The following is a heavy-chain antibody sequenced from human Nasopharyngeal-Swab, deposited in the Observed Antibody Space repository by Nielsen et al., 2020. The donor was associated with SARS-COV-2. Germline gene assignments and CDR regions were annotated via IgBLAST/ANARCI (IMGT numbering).Heavy chain of an antibody. D-gene: IGHD2-21*02. Sequence: GGSLSLSCKGSGYSFTSYWIGWVRQMPGKGLEWMGIIYPGDSDTRYSPSFQGQVTISADKSISTAYLQWSSLKASDTAMYYCARHNCGGYCYSNDWYFDLWGRGTLVTVSS. CDR2: IYPGDSDT. V-gene: IGHV5-51*01. J-gene: IGHJ2*01. CDR3: ARHNCGGYCYSNDWYFDL. CDR1: GYSFTSYW.